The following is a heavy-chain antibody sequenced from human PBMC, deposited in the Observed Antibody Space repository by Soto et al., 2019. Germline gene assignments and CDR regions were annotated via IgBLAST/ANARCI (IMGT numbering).Heavy chain of an antibody. J-gene: IGHJ4*02. D-gene: IGHD1-26*01. Sequence: QLQLQESGPGLVKPSETLSLTCTVSGGSISSSSYYWGWIRQPPGKGLEWIGSIYYSGSTYYNPSLKCRVTTSVDTSKNQCSLKLSSVTAADTAVYYCARHVRELRGGFDYWGQGSLVTVSS. V-gene: IGHV4-39*01. CDR3: ARHVRELRGGFDY. CDR2: IYYSGST. CDR1: GGSISSSSYY.